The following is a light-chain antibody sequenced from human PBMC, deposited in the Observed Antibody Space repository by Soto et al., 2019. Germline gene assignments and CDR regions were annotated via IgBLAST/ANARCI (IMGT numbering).Light chain of an antibody. CDR2: GAS. CDR1: QIVDSS. Sequence: EVVLTQSPATLSVSPGERVTVSCRASQIVDSSLAWYQQIPGQAPRLLFYGASTRATGIPARFSGSGSGTDFTLTISSVQSEDLALYYCQQYHKWPITFVQGARLELK. J-gene: IGKJ5*01. CDR3: QQYHKWPIT. V-gene: IGKV3-15*01.